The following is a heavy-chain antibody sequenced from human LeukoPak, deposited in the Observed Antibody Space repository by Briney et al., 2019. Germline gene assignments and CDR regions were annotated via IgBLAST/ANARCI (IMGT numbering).Heavy chain of an antibody. CDR2: IFSNGDT. CDR1: EFTVSRNY. J-gene: IGHJ4*02. V-gene: IGHV3-53*01. D-gene: IGHD5-24*01. CDR3: TRDQMNY. Sequence: GGSLRLSYTASEFTVSRNYMLWVRQAPGKGLEWVSLIFSNGDTHYADFVKGRFTISRDTSKNTVSLQMNSLRVEDTAMYYCTRDQMNYWGQGTLVTVSS.